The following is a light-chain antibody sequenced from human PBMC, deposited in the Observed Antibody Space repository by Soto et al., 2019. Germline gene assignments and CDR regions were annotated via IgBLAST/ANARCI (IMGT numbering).Light chain of an antibody. V-gene: IGLV2-11*01. J-gene: IGLJ1*01. CDR3: CSYAGTYPLV. CDR2: DVN. CDR1: SSDVGGYNY. Sequence: QSALTQPRSVSGSPGQSVTISCTGTSSDVGGYNYVSWYQQHPGKAPKLMIFDVNKRPSGVPDRISGSKFGNTASLTISGLQTEDEADYYCCSYAGTYPLVFGSGNKVTVL.